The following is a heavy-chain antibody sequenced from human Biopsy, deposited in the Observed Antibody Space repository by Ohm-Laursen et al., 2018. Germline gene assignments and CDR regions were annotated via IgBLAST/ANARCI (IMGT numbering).Heavy chain of an antibody. V-gene: IGHV1-18*01. CDR1: GYTFTTYG. CDR2: ISGFTANT. Sequence: ASVKVSCKASGYTFTTYGITWVRQAPGQGLEWMGWISGFTANTNYAQKFQGGVSMTEDTSTDTAYMELRSLRSEDTAVYYCAADINVWNVNYWGQGTQVTVSS. D-gene: IGHD1-1*01. J-gene: IGHJ4*02. CDR3: AADINVWNVNY.